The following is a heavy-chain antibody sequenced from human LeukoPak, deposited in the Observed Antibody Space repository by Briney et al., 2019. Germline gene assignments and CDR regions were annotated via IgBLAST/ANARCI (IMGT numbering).Heavy chain of an antibody. D-gene: IGHD4-17*01. CDR3: ARGDYGDYLTFGY. CDR1: GYTFISYA. CDR2: INGGNGKT. V-gene: IGHV1-3*01. J-gene: IGHJ4*02. Sequence: ASVKVSCKASGYTFISYAMHWVRQAPGQRLEWMGWINGGNGKTKYSQKFQGSVTLTRDTSASTAYMELSSLRSEDTAVYYCARGDYGDYLTFGYWGQGTLVTVSS.